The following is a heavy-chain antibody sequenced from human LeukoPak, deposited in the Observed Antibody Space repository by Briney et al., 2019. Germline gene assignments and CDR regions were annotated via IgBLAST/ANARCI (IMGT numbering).Heavy chain of an antibody. D-gene: IGHD2-2*01. CDR2: ISGGGGNT. V-gene: IGHV3-23*01. Sequence: GGSLRLSCAASGFTFSSYAMSWVRQALGKGLEWVSAISGGGGNTYYADSVKGRFTISRDNSKNTLYLQMNSLRAEDTAIYYCAKDSLLIVVPTEDAFDIWGQGTMVTVSS. CDR3: AKDSLLIVVPTEDAFDI. J-gene: IGHJ3*02. CDR1: GFTFSSYA.